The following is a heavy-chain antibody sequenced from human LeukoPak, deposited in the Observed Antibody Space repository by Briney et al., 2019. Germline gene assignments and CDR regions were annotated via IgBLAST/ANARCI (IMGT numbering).Heavy chain of an antibody. Sequence: SETLSLTCTVSGGSISSSSYYWGWIRQPPGRGLEWIGTIYYSGSTYYNPSLKSRVTISVDTSKNQFSLRLSSVTAADTAVYYCATQSGYSSGWPYYYFDYWGQGTLVTVSS. CDR2: IYYSGST. J-gene: IGHJ4*02. V-gene: IGHV4-39*01. CDR1: GGSISSSSYY. CDR3: ATQSGYSSGWPYYYFDY. D-gene: IGHD6-19*01.